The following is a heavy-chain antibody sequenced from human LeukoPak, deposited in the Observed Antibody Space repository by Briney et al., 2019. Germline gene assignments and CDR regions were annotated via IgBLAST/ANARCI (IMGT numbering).Heavy chain of an antibody. D-gene: IGHD1-26*01. CDR1: GGSFSGYY. J-gene: IGHJ5*02. V-gene: IGHV4-34*01. CDR2: INHSGST. Sequence: SETLSLTCAVYGGSFSGYYWSWIRQPPGKGLEWIGEINHSGSTNYNPSLKSRVTISVDTSKNQFSLKLSSVTAADTAVYYCARINGEVGATSMDPWGQGTLVTVSS. CDR3: ARINGEVGATSMDP.